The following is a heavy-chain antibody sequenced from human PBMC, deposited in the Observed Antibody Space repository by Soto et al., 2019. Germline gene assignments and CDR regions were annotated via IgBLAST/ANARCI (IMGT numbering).Heavy chain of an antibody. D-gene: IGHD6-13*01. CDR1: GGSISSSRYY. V-gene: IGHV4-39*07. Sequence: SETLSLTCTVSGGSISSSRYYWGWIRQPPGKGLEWIGRIYYSGSTYYNPSLKSRVTISVDTSKNQFSLKLSSVTAADTAVYYCARVESSSSWTNAFDIWGQGTMVTVSS. CDR3: ARVESSSSWTNAFDI. CDR2: IYYSGST. J-gene: IGHJ3*02.